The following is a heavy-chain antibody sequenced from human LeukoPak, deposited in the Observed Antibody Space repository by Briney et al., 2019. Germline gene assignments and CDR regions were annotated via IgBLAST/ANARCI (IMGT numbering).Heavy chain of an antibody. CDR1: GYTFTSYA. V-gene: IGHV7-4-1*02. CDR2: INTNTGNP. Sequence: ASVKVSCKASGYTFTSYAMNWVRQAPGQGLEWMGWINTNTGNPTYAQGFTGRFVFSLDTSVSTAYLQISSLKAEDTAVYYCARLDSGKRYYDILTGKGSLDYWGQGTLVTVSS. D-gene: IGHD3-9*01. J-gene: IGHJ4*02. CDR3: ARLDSGKRYYDILTGKGSLDY.